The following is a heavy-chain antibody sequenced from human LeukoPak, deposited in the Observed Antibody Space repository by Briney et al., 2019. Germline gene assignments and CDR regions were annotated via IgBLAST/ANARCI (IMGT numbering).Heavy chain of an antibody. V-gene: IGHV3-43*02. Sequence: PGGSLRLSCAASGFTFDDYAMHWVRQAPGKGLEWVSLISGVGGSTYYADSVKGGFTISRDNSKNSLYLQMNSLRTEDTALYYGAKDVGIRNRYGRYGMDVWGQGTTVTVSS. CDR2: ISGVGGST. J-gene: IGHJ6*02. CDR1: GFTFDDYA. CDR3: AKDVGIRNRYGRYGMDV. D-gene: IGHD1-14*01.